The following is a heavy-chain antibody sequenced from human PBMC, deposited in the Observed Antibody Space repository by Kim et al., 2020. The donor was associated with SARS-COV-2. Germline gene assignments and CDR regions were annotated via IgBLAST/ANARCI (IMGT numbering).Heavy chain of an antibody. J-gene: IGHJ6*02. CDR1: GGSFSGYY. CDR2: INHSGST. Sequence: SETLSLTCAVYGGSFSGYYWSWIRQPPGKGLEWIGEINHSGSTNYNPSLKSRVTISVDTSKNQFSLKLSSVTAADTAVYYCASLWSRRGGPYYYGMDVWGQGTTVTVSS. D-gene: IGHD3-10*01. V-gene: IGHV4-34*01. CDR3: ASLWSRRGGPYYYGMDV.